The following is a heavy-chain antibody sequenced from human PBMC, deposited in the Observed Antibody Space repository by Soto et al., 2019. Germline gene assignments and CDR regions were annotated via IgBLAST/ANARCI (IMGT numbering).Heavy chain of an antibody. CDR2: IYYSGNT. CDR1: GGSFSGYY. CDR3: ASSSPFHY. Sequence: SETLSLTCAVYGGSFSGYYWSWIRQPPGKGLEWIGSIYYSGNTYYKPSLKSRVSISIDTSRNQFSLKLTSVTAADTGVYYCASSSPFHYWGPGILVTVSS. V-gene: IGHV4-34*01. J-gene: IGHJ4*02. D-gene: IGHD6-6*01.